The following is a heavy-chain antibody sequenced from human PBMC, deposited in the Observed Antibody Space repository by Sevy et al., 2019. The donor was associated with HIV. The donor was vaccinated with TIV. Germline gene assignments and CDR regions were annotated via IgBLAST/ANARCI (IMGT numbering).Heavy chain of an antibody. CDR1: GASISSSGYY. CDR2: INYSGIT. CDR3: VGPKLTYINGWHYLDY. J-gene: IGHJ4*02. V-gene: IGHV4-39*01. D-gene: IGHD6-19*01. Sequence: SETLSLTCTVSGASISSSGYYWGWIRQPPGKGLEWIASINYSGITFYNPSLKSRVTISADTSKNQFSLRLSSVTAADSSIYFCVGPKLTYINGWHYLDYWGQGTVVTVPS.